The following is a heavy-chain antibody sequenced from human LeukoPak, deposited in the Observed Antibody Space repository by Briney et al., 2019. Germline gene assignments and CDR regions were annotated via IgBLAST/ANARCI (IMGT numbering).Heavy chain of an antibody. D-gene: IGHD3-22*01. V-gene: IGHV1-69*13. CDR1: GGTFGSYA. J-gene: IGHJ4*02. CDR3: ARGPITTRSHFDY. Sequence: SVKVSCKASGGTFGSYAISWVRQAPGQGLEWMGGIIPIFATANYAQKFQGRVTITADESTSTAYMELSSLRSEDTAVYYCARGPITTRSHFDYWGRGTLVTVSS. CDR2: IIPIFATA.